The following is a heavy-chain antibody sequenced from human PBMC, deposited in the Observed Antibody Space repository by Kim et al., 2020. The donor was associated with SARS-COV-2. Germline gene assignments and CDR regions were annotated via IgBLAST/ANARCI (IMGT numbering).Heavy chain of an antibody. J-gene: IGHJ6*02. CDR1: GFTFSSYG. Sequence: GESLRLSCASSGFTFSSYGMHWVRQAPGKGLEWVAVISYDGSNKYYADSVKGRFTISRDNSKNTLDLQMNSLRAEDTAVYYCAKSIAVAGLSSYGMDVWGQGHTVTVSS. D-gene: IGHD6-19*01. V-gene: IGHV3-30*18. CDR3: AKSIAVAGLSSYGMDV. CDR2: ISYDGSNK.